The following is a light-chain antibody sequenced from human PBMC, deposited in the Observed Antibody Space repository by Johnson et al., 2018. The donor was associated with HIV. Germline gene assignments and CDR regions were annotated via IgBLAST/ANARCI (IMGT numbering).Light chain of an antibody. CDR2: DNN. Sequence: QSVLTQPPSVSAAPGQKVTISCSGSSCNIGNNYVSWYQQLPGTAPKLLIYDNNKRPPGIPDRFSASKSGPSATLGITGLQTGDEAEYYCGTWDSSLSAYVFGTGNKVNVL. CDR1: SCNIGNNY. V-gene: IGLV1-51*01. J-gene: IGLJ1*01. CDR3: GTWDSSLSAYV.